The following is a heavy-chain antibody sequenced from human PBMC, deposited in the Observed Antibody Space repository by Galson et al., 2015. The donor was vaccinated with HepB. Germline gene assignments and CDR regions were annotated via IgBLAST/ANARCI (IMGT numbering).Heavy chain of an antibody. D-gene: IGHD3-22*01. CDR3: ARDATYDSSGYYYGGWSETLGYFDY. J-gene: IGHJ4*02. CDR1: GGSISSSSYY. CDR2: IYYSGST. V-gene: IGHV4-39*07. Sequence: TLSLTCTVSGGSISSSSYYWGWIRQPPGQGLERIGSIYYSGSTYYNPSLKSRVTISVDTSKNQFSLKLSSVTAADTAVYYCARDATYDSSGYYYGGWSETLGYFDYWGQGTLVTVSS.